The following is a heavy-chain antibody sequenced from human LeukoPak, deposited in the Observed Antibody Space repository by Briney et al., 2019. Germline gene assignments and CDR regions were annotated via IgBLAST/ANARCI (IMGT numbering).Heavy chain of an antibody. CDR1: GYTFTSYY. D-gene: IGHD2-15*01. J-gene: IGHJ4*02. CDR3: AKSGRYCSGSSCYQEASLDY. CDR2: INPSGGCT. Sequence: ASVKVSCKASGYTFTSYYMHWVRQAPGQGLEWMGIINPSGGCTSYAQKFQGRVTMTRDTSTSTVYMELSSLRSEDTAVYYCAKSGRYCSGSSCYQEASLDYWGQGTLVTVSS. V-gene: IGHV1-46*01.